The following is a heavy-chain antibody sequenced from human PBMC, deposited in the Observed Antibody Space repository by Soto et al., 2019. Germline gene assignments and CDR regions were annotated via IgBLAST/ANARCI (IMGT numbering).Heavy chain of an antibody. CDR2: LGISGDT. Sequence: GGSLRLSCAASGFNFSNYDMHWVRHSTGKGLEWASGLGISGDTFYLGSVKGRFTISRVYAKNSLNLQMYEMKVVDTAVYYCVVYSGVTLPHYYGKYVWGQGTTVTVSS. D-gene: IGHD3-10*02. CDR1: GFNFSNYD. CDR3: VVYSGVTLPHYYGKYV. J-gene: IGHJ6*02. V-gene: IGHV3-13*01.